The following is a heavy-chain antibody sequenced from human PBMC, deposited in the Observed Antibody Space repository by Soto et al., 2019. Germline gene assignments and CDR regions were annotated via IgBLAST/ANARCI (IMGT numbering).Heavy chain of an antibody. D-gene: IGHD1-1*01. V-gene: IGHV1-18*01. CDR3: ARDTALNWNDALATPYFDY. Sequence: QVQLVQSGAEVKKPGASVKVSCKASGYTFTSYGISWVRQAPGQGLEWMGWISAYNGNTNYAQKLQGRVTMTTDTSTSTAYMELRSLRSDDTAVYYCARDTALNWNDALATPYFDYWGQGTLVTVSS. CDR2: ISAYNGNT. J-gene: IGHJ4*02. CDR1: GYTFTSYG.